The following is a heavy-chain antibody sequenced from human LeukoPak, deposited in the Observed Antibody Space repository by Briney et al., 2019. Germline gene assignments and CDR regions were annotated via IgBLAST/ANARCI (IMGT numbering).Heavy chain of an antibody. D-gene: IGHD2-21*02. Sequence: HGGSLRLSCAASGFTFSSYAISCVRQAPGKGLEWVSGISSSAGNTNYADSVKRRFTISRDNSKTTLYLQMYSLRVEDTAVYYCAKAQLRVTTGIDNWGQGTLVTVSA. J-gene: IGHJ4*02. CDR3: AKAQLRVTTGIDN. V-gene: IGHV3-23*01. CDR2: ISSSAGNT. CDR1: GFTFSSYA.